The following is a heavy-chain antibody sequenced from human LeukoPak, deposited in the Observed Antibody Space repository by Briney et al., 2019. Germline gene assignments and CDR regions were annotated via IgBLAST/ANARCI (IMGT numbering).Heavy chain of an antibody. CDR2: INSDGSST. D-gene: IGHD1-26*01. J-gene: IGHJ4*02. V-gene: IGHV3-74*01. CDR3: ARDYRGSYYDY. CDR1: GFTFSSYW. Sequence: GGSLRLSCTASGFTFSSYWMHWVRQAPGKGLVWVSRINSDGSSTSYADSVKGRFTISRDNAKNTLYLQMNSLRAEDTAVYYCARDYRGSYYDYWGQGTLVTVSS.